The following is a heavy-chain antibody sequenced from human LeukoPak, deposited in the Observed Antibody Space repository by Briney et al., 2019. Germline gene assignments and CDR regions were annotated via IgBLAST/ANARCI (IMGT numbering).Heavy chain of an antibody. CDR1: GFTFSGSA. J-gene: IGHJ4*02. CDR2: IRSKANSYAT. V-gene: IGHV3-73*01. D-gene: IGHD6-19*01. CDR3: TSTRIAVAGGFDY. Sequence: GGSLRLSCAASGFTFSGSAMHWVRQASGKGLEWVGRIRSKANSYATAYAASVKGRFTISRDDSKNTAYLQMNSLKTEDTAAYYCTSTRIAVAGGFDYWGQGTLVTVSS.